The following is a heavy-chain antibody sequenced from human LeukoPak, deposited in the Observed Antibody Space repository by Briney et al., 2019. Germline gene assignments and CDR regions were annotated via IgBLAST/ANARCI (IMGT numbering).Heavy chain of an antibody. Sequence: PGRSLRLSCAASGFTFSSYGMHWVRQAPGKGLEWVAVIWYDGSNKYYADSVKGRFTISRDNSKNTLYLQMNSLRAEDTAVYYCARDGGVTANYFDYWGQGTLVTVSS. D-gene: IGHD2-21*02. V-gene: IGHV3-33*01. CDR1: GFTFSSYG. J-gene: IGHJ4*02. CDR2: IWYDGSNK. CDR3: ARDGGVTANYFDY.